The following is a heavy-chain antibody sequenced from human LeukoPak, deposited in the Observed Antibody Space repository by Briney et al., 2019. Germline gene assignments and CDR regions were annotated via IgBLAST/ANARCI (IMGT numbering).Heavy chain of an antibody. CDR3: ARTVSSSWPNYYYYYMDV. J-gene: IGHJ6*03. V-gene: IGHV1-8*03. CDR2: MNPNSGNT. D-gene: IGHD6-13*01. CDR1: GYTFTSYD. Sequence: ASVKVSCKASGYTFTSYDINWVRQATGQGLEWMGWMNPNSGNTGYAQKFQGRVTITRNTSISTAYMELSSLRSEDTAVYYCARTVSSSWPNYYYYYMDVWGKGTTVTVSS.